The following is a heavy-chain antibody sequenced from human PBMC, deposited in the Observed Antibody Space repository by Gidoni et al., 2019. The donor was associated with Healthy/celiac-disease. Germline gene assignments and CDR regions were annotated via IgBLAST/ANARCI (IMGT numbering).Heavy chain of an antibody. CDR1: GGSISSSY. J-gene: IGHJ2*01. CDR2: IYYSGST. D-gene: IGHD1-26*01. Sequence: QVQLQESGPGLVKPSETLSLTCTVSGGSISSSYWSWIRLPPGKGLEWIGYIYYSGSTNYNPSLKSRVTISVDTSKNQFSLKLSSGTAADTAVYYCARAGGWELPYWYFDLWGRGTLVTVSS. CDR3: ARAGGWELPYWYFDL. V-gene: IGHV4-59*01.